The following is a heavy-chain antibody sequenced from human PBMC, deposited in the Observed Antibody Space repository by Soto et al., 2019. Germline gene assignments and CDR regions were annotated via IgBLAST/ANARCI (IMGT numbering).Heavy chain of an antibody. D-gene: IGHD1-26*01. CDR3: PPGRGGGGYWGQGTLVTVSSDV. CDR1: GFTVSNNY. V-gene: IGHV3-53*01. CDR2: IYSGGYT. J-gene: IGHJ6*02. Sequence: EVQLVESGGGLIQPGGSLRLSCAVSGFTVSNNYMSWVRQAPGKGLEGVSVIYSGGYTAYGDSVKGRFTISRDNSKNTRYLQRNSRRAQATPVYYWPPGRGGGGYWGQGTLVTVSSDVWGQGTTVTVSS.